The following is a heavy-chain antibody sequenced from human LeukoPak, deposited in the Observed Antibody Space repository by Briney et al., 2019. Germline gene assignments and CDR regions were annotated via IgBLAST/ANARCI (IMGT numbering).Heavy chain of an antibody. CDR3: ASAPYSGSYRPFDY. Sequence: ASVKVSCKASGGTFSSYAISWVRQAPGQGLEWMGGIIPILGIANYAQKFQGRVTITADKSTSTAYMELSSLRSEDTAVYYCASAPYSGSYRPFDYWGQGTLVTVSS. V-gene: IGHV1-69*10. J-gene: IGHJ4*02. CDR1: GGTFSSYA. CDR2: IIPILGIA. D-gene: IGHD1-26*01.